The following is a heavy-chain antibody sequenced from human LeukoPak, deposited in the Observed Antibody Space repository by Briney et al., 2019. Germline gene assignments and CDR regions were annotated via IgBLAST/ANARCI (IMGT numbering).Heavy chain of an antibody. CDR2: ISYDGSNK. Sequence: PGGSLRLSCAASGFTFSNYGMHWVRQAPGKGLEWVAVISYDGSNKYYADSVKGRFTISRDKSKNTVYLQMNSLRAEDTAVYYCAKDVTVTTPLYFDSWGQGTLVTVSS. D-gene: IGHD4-17*01. CDR1: GFTFSNYG. J-gene: IGHJ4*02. V-gene: IGHV3-30*18. CDR3: AKDVTVTTPLYFDS.